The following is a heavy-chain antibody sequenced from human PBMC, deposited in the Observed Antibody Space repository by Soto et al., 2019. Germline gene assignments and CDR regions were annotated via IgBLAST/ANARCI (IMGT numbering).Heavy chain of an antibody. CDR1: GYTFTSAD. D-gene: IGHD6-6*01. J-gene: IGHJ6*02. Sequence: ASVRLSCKASGYTFTSADISWVRQATGHGLERMGWMNPNSGNTGYAQKFQGRVTMTRNTSISTAYMELSSLRSEDTAVYYCARGTEEYSSSSRYFYDGIDVRGHGTTV. CDR2: MNPNSGNT. V-gene: IGHV1-8*01. CDR3: ARGTEEYSSSSRYFYDGIDV.